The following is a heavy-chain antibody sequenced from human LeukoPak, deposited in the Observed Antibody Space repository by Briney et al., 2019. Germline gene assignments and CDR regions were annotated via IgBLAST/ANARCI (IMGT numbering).Heavy chain of an antibody. CDR2: INHSGST. CDR3: ASPYDSSGDDAFDT. J-gene: IGHJ3*02. CDR1: GGSFSGYY. Sequence: PSETLSLTCAVYGGSFSGYYWSWIRQPPGKGLEWIGEINHSGSTNYNPSLKSRVTISVDTSKNQFSLKLSSVTAADTAVYYCASPYDSSGDDAFDTWGQGTMVTVSS. V-gene: IGHV4-34*01. D-gene: IGHD3-22*01.